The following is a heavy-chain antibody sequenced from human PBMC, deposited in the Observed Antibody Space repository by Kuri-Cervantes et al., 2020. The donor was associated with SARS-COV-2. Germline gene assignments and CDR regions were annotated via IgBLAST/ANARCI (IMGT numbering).Heavy chain of an antibody. CDR2: IYHSGST. CDR3: ARGLVVPAATGYYYYGMDV. CDR1: GGSISSGGYS. D-gene: IGHD2-2*01. Sequence: SQTLSLTCAVSGGSISSGGYSWSWIRQPPGKGLEWIGYIYHSGSTYYNPSLKSRVTISVDRSKNQFSLKLSSVTAADTAVYYCARGLVVPAATGYYYYGMDVWGQGTTVTVSS. J-gene: IGHJ6*02. V-gene: IGHV4-30-2*01.